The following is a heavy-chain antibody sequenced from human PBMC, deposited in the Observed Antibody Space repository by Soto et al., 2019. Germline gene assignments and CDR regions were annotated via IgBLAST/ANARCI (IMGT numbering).Heavy chain of an antibody. CDR1: GGSFSGYY. D-gene: IGHD3-10*01. V-gene: IGHV4-34*01. CDR2: ISYSGST. Sequence: SETLSLTCAVSGGSFSGYYWAWIRQPPGKGLEWIGQISYSGSTNYNPSLKSRVFISVGTSNNQFSLELSSVTAADTAVYYCGRASVQYGSGTYEGGYYYFDYWGQGALVTVS. CDR3: GRASVQYGSGTYEGGYYYFDY. J-gene: IGHJ4*02.